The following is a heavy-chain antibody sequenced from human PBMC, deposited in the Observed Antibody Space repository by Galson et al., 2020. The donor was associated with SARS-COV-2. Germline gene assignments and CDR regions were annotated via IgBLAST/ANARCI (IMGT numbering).Heavy chain of an antibody. CDR2: IYYDGNT. V-gene: IGHV3-53*04. Sequence: GESPKISCAASGFAVSSKYMSWVRQAPRKGLEWVSVIYYDGNTNYADSVRGRVTISRHTSKNTVSLQMNSLRAEDTAVYYCVRDDGTPPYDDWGPGTLVTVSS. CDR1: GFAVSSKY. CDR3: VRDDGTPPYDD. J-gene: IGHJ4*02.